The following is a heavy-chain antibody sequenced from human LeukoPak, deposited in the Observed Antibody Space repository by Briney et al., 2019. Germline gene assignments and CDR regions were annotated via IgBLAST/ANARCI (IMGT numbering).Heavy chain of an antibody. CDR1: GYPFSNYV. D-gene: IGHD2-21*01. J-gene: IGHJ4*02. V-gene: IGHV7-4-1*02. Sequence: GASVKVSCQASGYPFSNYVMNWVRQVPGQAPEWMGWIDTHTGNPTYAQGFTGRFVFSSDTSVSTAYMQINNLKTEDTALYYCARNFASDSSLIDYWGQGTLVTVSS. CDR3: ARNFASDSSLIDY. CDR2: IDTHTGNP.